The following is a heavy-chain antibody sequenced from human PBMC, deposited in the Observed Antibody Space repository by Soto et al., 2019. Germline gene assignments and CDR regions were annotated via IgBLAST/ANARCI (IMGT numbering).Heavy chain of an antibody. D-gene: IGHD3-10*01. CDR2: INPNSGGT. V-gene: IGHV1-2*02. J-gene: IGHJ5*02. CDR3: ARDRVKYGSGTTWWFDP. CDR1: GYTFTGYY. Sequence: ASVKVSCKASGYTFTGYYMHWVRQAPGQGLEWMGWINPNSGGTNYAQKFQGRVTMTRDTSISTAYMELSRLRSDDTAVYYWARDRVKYGSGTTWWFDPWGQGTLVTVSS.